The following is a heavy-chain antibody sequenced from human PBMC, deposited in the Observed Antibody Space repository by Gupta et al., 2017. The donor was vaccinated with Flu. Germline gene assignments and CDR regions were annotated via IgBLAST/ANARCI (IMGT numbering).Heavy chain of an antibody. V-gene: IGHV3-23*01. CDR2: INNNGGRT. CDR1: GFSFSTYA. Sequence: EGQLLEPGGGLVQPGGSMRLSCAASGFSFSTYAVSWVRQAPGKGLGWVSGINNNGGRTNYADSVRGRFTISRDNSKNRLYLEMNSLRDEDTALYYCAKDLYTIPGALDSWGQGTLVSVS. CDR3: AKDLYTIPGALDS. D-gene: IGHD4/OR15-4a*01. J-gene: IGHJ4*02.